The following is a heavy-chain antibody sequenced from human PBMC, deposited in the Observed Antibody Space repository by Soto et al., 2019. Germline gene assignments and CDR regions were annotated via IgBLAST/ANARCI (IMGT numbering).Heavy chain of an antibody. Sequence: EVQLLESGGGLVQPGGSLRLSCAASGFTFSSYAMTWVRQTSGKGLEWVSTISASGGSTHYADSVKGRFTISRDNSKNTLYLQMNRLRAEDTAVYYCARARSNNWSIWYFDLWGRGTLVTVSS. CDR1: GFTFSSYA. V-gene: IGHV3-23*01. D-gene: IGHD1-1*01. CDR3: ARARSNNWSIWYFDL. CDR2: ISASGGST. J-gene: IGHJ2*01.